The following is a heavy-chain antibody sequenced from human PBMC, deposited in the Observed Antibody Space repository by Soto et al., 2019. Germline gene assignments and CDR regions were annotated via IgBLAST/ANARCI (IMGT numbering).Heavy chain of an antibody. Sequence: PGGSLRLSCAASGFTVSSNYMSWVRQAPGKGLEWVSVIYSGGSTYYADSVKGRFTISRDNSKNTLYLQMNSLRAEDTAVYYCAREYVLLWFGEFRSLDVWGQGTTVTVSS. J-gene: IGHJ6*02. CDR3: AREYVLLWFGEFRSLDV. CDR1: GFTVSSNY. CDR2: IYSGGST. V-gene: IGHV3-53*01. D-gene: IGHD3-10*01.